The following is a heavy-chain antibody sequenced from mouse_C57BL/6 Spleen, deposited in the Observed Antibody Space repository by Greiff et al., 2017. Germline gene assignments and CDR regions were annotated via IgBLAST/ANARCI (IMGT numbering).Heavy chain of an antibody. J-gene: IGHJ2*01. CDR3: ATDHFDY. V-gene: IGHV1-5*01. Sequence: VQLQQSGTVLARPGASVKMSCKTSGYTFTSYWMHWVKQRTGQGLEWIGAIYPGDSDTSYTQKFKGKATLTAVTSSSTAYLELSSLTNEDSAVYYCATDHFDYWGQGTTLTVSS. CDR1: GYTFTSYW. CDR2: IYPGDSDT.